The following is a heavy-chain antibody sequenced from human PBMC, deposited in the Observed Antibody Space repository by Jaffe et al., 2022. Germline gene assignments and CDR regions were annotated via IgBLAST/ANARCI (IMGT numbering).Heavy chain of an antibody. CDR3: ARTLLLSGRYFDY. CDR1: GGSISSYY. CDR2: IYYSGST. D-gene: IGHD2-21*02. Sequence: QVQLQESGPGLVKPSETLSLTCTVSGGSISSYYWSWIRQPPGKGLEWIGYIYYSGSTNYNPSLKSRVTISVDTSKNQFSLKLSSVTAADTAVYYCARTLLLSGRYFDYWGQGTLVTVSS. J-gene: IGHJ4*02. V-gene: IGHV4-59*01.